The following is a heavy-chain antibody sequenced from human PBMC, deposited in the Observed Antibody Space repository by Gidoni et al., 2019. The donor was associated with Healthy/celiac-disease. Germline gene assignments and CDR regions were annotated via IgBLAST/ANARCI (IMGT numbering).Heavy chain of an antibody. D-gene: IGHD4-17*01. J-gene: IGHJ4*02. CDR2: INHSGST. V-gene: IGHV4-34*01. CDR1: GGSFSGYY. Sequence: QVQLQQWGAGLLKPSETLSLTCAVYGGSFSGYYWSWIRQPPGKGLEWIGEINHSGSTNYNPSLKSRVTISVDTSKNQFSLKLSSVTAADTAVYYCARTWPYDYGDYDESSPDYFDYWGQGTLVTVSS. CDR3: ARTWPYDYGDYDESSPDYFDY.